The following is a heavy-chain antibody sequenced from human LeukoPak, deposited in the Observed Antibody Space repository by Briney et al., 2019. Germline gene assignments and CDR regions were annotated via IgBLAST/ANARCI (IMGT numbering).Heavy chain of an antibody. CDR2: IYYGGGT. J-gene: IGHJ4*02. Sequence: PSETLSLTCTVSGGSISSSSYCWGWIRQPPGEGLEWIGNIYYGGGTYYNPSLKSRVTISVDMSKNQFSLKLSSVSAADTAVYYCARRWLHRKGFDYWGQGTPVTVSS. CDR3: ARRWLHRKGFDY. V-gene: IGHV4-39*01. CDR1: GGSISSSSYC. D-gene: IGHD5-24*01.